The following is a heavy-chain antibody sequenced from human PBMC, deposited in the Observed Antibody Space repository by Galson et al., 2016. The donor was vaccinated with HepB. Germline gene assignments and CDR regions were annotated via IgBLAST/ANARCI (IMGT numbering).Heavy chain of an antibody. D-gene: IGHD3-16*01. CDR3: AHSPLTDAGFDY. CDR2: IYWDDVK. V-gene: IGHV2-5*02. CDR1: GFSFNTSGVG. J-gene: IGHJ4*02. Sequence: PALVKPTQTLTLTCTFSGFSFNTSGVGVGWIRQPPGKGLEWLALIYWDDVKRYSPSLKSRLTIPKDTSENQVVLSMTNMDPVDTATYSCAHSPLTDAGFDYWGQGTLVTVSS.